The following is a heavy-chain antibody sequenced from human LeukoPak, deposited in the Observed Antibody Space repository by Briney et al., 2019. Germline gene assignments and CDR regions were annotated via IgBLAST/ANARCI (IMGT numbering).Heavy chain of an antibody. V-gene: IGHV3-21*01. CDR1: GFTFSSYS. D-gene: IGHD3-22*01. CDR2: ISSSSSYI. CDR3: ARDFLYRGYYAPIDY. J-gene: IGHJ4*02. Sequence: GGSLRLSCAASGFTFSSYSMNWVRQAPGKGLEWVSSISSSSSYIYYADSVKGRFAISRDNAKNSLYLQMNSLRAEDTAVYYCARDFLYRGYYAPIDYWGQGTLVTVSS.